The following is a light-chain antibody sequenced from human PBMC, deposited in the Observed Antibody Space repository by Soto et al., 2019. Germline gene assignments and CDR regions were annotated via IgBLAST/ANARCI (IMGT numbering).Light chain of an antibody. CDR2: QDK. J-gene: IGLJ1*01. CDR1: KLGEKY. V-gene: IGLV3-1*01. CDR3: QAWDSSTLYV. Sequence: SYELTQPPSVSVSPGQTASITCSADKLGEKYASWYQQKPGQSPILVIYQDKKRPSGIPERFSGSNSGNTATLTISETQAMDEADYYCQAWDSSTLYVFGNGTKSPS.